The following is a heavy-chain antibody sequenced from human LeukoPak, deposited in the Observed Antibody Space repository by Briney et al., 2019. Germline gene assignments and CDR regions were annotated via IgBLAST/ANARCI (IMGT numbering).Heavy chain of an antibody. D-gene: IGHD2-21*01. V-gene: IGHV3-23*01. CDR3: AKDFRIGYSAHFDY. J-gene: IGHJ4*02. Sequence: GGSLTLSCAASGFSVSNSYMSWVRQAPEKGLEFVSGIYENGGTTYYADSVKGRFSISRDNSKNTLYLQMDSLRGEDTAVYYCAKDFRIGYSAHFDYWGQGALVTVSS. CDR2: IYENGGTT. CDR1: GFSVSNSY.